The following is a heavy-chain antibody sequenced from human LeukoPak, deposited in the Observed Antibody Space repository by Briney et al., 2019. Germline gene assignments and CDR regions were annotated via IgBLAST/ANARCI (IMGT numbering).Heavy chain of an antibody. CDR1: GFTFSSYS. J-gene: IGHJ4*02. D-gene: IGHD2-15*01. CDR3: ARDVGYCRGGSCYEYYFDY. Sequence: PGGSLRLSCAASGFTFSSYSMNWVRQAPGKGLEWVSSISGSSSYIYYADSVKGRFTISRDNAKNSLYLQMNSLRAEDTAVFYCARDVGYCRGGSCYEYYFDYWGQGTLVTVSS. V-gene: IGHV3-21*01. CDR2: ISGSSSYI.